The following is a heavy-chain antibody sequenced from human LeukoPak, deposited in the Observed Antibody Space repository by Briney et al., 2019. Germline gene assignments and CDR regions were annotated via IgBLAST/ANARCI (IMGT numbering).Heavy chain of an antibody. Sequence: LRLSXAASGXTFSSYWMSWVRQAPGKGLEWVANIKQDGSEKYYVDSVKGRFTISKDNAKNTVYLQMNNLRAEDTAVYYCVSFYETYWGRGTLVTVSS. J-gene: IGHJ4*02. V-gene: IGHV3-7*01. D-gene: IGHD2-2*01. CDR2: IKQDGSEK. CDR3: VSFYETY. CDR1: GXTFSSYW.